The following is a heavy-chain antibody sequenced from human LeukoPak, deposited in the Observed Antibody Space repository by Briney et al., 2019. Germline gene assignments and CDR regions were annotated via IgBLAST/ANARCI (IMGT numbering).Heavy chain of an antibody. Sequence: PGGSLRLSCAASGFTVSTTYMSWVRQAPGKGLEWVSGINWNGGSTGYADSVKGRFTISRDNAKNSLYLQMNSLRAEDTALYYCARDLYDYYFDYWGQGTLVTVSS. CDR2: INWNGGST. J-gene: IGHJ4*02. D-gene: IGHD3-3*01. CDR1: GFTVSTTY. V-gene: IGHV3-20*04. CDR3: ARDLYDYYFDY.